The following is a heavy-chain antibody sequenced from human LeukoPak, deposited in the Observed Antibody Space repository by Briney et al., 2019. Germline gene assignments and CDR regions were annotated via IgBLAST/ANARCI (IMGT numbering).Heavy chain of an antibody. J-gene: IGHJ4*02. Sequence: PGGSLRLSCAPSGFTFSSYWTSWVRHAPGKGLEWVANIKQDGSEKYYVDSVKGRFTISRDNAKNSLYLQMNSLRTEDTAVYYCARLTTYMAFGGQGTLVTVSS. CDR1: GFTFSSYW. V-gene: IGHV3-7*03. D-gene: IGHD3-16*01. CDR3: ARLTTYMAF. CDR2: IKQDGSEK.